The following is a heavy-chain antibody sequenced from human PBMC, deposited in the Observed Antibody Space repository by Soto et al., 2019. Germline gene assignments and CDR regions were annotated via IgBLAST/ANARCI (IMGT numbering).Heavy chain of an antibody. CDR1: GGSISSSSYY. J-gene: IGHJ4*02. CDR3: ASEVVWSGYNIDY. CDR2: IYYSGST. Sequence: PSETLSLTCTVSGGSISSSSYYWGWIRQPPGKGLEWIGSIYYSGSTYYNPSLKSRVTISVDTSKNQFSLKLSSVTAADTAVYYCASEVVWSGYNIDYWGQGTLVTVSS. D-gene: IGHD3-3*01. V-gene: IGHV4-39*01.